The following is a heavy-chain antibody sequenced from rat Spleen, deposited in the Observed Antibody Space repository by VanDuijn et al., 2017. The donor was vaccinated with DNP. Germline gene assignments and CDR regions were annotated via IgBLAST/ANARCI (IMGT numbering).Heavy chain of an antibody. V-gene: IGHV5-25*01. CDR2: ISTSGGST. CDR3: ARHELINNIGTTRAMDA. CDR1: GFTFSNYD. Sequence: EVQLVQSGGGLVQPGGSLKLSCAASGFTFSNYDMAWVRQAPTKGLEWVASISTSGGSTYYRDSVKGRFTVSRDNAKSTLYLQMDSLRSEDTATYYCARHELINNIGTTRAMDAWGQGTSVTVSS. J-gene: IGHJ4*01. D-gene: IGHD1-5*01.